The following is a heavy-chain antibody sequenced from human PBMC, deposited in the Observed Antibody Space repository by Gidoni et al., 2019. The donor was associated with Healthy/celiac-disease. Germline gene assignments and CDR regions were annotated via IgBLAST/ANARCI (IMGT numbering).Heavy chain of an antibody. J-gene: IGHJ5*02. D-gene: IGHD1-7*01. CDR1: GGSFSGYY. V-gene: IGHV4-34*01. CDR2: INHSGST. CDR3: ARGAGTTWPNWFDP. Sequence: QVQLQQWGAGQLKPSETLSLTCAVYGGSFSGYYWSWIRQPPGKGLEWIGEINHSGSTNSNPSLTSRVPISVDTSKNQFSLTLSSVTAADTAVYYCARGAGTTWPNWFDPWGQGTLVTVSS.